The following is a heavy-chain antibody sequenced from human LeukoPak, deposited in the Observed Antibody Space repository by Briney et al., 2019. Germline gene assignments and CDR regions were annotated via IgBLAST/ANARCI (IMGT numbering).Heavy chain of an antibody. Sequence: GASLQISCEGAGSIFTTYWIGWGRQLPGKGLEWMGIIYPGDSDTRYSPSFQGQVTISADKSISTAYLQWSSLKASDTAVYYCARQNGNYYGMDVWGQGTTVTVSS. CDR2: IYPGDSDT. V-gene: IGHV5-51*01. J-gene: IGHJ6*02. CDR1: GSIFTTYW. CDR3: ARQNGNYYGMDV. D-gene: IGHD1-26*01.